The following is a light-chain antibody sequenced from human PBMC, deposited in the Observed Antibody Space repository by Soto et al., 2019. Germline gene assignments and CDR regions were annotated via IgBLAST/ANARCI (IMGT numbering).Light chain of an antibody. J-gene: IGKJ4*01. CDR3: HQRSTWPLT. V-gene: IGKV3-11*01. CDR2: GAS. Sequence: EIVLTQSPATLSLSPGEGAALSCRASHSVSRFLAWYQQKPGQAPRLLIYGASNRATGIPTRFSGSGSGTDFTLIISSLEAEDFALYYCHQRSTWPLTFGGGTKVEIK. CDR1: HSVSRF.